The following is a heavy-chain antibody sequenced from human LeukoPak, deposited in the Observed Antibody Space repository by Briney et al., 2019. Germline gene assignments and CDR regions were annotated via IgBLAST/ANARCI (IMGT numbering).Heavy chain of an antibody. D-gene: IGHD3-22*01. CDR1: GFTFSSYE. V-gene: IGHV3-48*03. Sequence: PGGSLRLSCAASGFTFSSYEMNWVRQAPGKGLEWVSYISSSGRTKYYADSVKGRFTISRDNAKNSLYLQMNSLRAEDTAVYYCARVDSSGYYSLQNAFDIWGQGTMVTVSS. J-gene: IGHJ3*02. CDR2: ISSSGRTK. CDR3: ARVDSSGYYSLQNAFDI.